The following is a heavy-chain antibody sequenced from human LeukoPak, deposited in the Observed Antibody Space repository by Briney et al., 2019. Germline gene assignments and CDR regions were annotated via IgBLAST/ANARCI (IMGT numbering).Heavy chain of an antibody. D-gene: IGHD3-16*02. Sequence: PSETLSLTCAVYGGSFSGYYWSWIRQPPGKGLEWIGEINHSGSTNYNPSLKSRVTISVDTSKNQFSLKLSSVTAADTAVYYCARVRAMITFGGVIAKRYFDYWGQGTLVTVSS. CDR3: ARVRAMITFGGVIAKRYFDY. J-gene: IGHJ4*02. CDR2: INHSGST. V-gene: IGHV4-34*01. CDR1: GGSFSGYY.